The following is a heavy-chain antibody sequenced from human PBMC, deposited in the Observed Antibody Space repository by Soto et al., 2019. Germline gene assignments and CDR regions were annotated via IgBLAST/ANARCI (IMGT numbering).Heavy chain of an antibody. CDR1: GGTFSSFV. J-gene: IGHJ4*02. Sequence: QVQLVQSGAEVKKPGSSVKVSCKASGGTFSSFVISWVRQAPGQGLEWMGRIIPSIGIINYAQKFQGRVTITADTSTSTAYMELSSLRSDDTAVYYCAREGDMKFHSDSSDEPGYWGQGTLVTGSS. V-gene: IGHV1-69*04. CDR3: AREGDMKFHSDSSDEPGY. CDR2: IIPSIGII. D-gene: IGHD3-22*01.